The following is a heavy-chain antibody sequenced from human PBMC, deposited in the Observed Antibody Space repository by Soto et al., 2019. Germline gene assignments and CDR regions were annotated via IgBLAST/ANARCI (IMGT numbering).Heavy chain of an antibody. CDR2: ISSSSSFI. D-gene: IGHD3-22*01. V-gene: IGHV3-21*01. Sequence: GGSLRLSCAVSGFTFSTYSMKWVRRAPGKGLEWVSSISSSSSFIYYADSVKGRFTISRDNAKNSLYLQMNGLRAEDTAVYYCATAYSYDSSRYPKKTFDIWGQGTMVTVSS. CDR1: GFTFSTYS. CDR3: ATAYSYDSSRYPKKTFDI. J-gene: IGHJ3*02.